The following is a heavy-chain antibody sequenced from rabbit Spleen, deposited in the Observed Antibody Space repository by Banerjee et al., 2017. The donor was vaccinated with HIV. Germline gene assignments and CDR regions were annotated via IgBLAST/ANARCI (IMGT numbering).Heavy chain of an antibody. CDR1: GVSFSGDSY. Sequence: QSLEESGGDLVKPGTSLTLTCIASGVSFSGDSYMCWVRQAPGKGLEWIGCLYTGNGKTYYASWAKGRFTISKSSSTTVTLQMTSLTAADTATYFCARDAGSYDYIDVYFNLWGPGTLVTVS. CDR2: LYTGNGKT. D-gene: IGHD8-1*01. V-gene: IGHV1S40*01. CDR3: ARDAGSYDYIDVYFNL. J-gene: IGHJ4*01.